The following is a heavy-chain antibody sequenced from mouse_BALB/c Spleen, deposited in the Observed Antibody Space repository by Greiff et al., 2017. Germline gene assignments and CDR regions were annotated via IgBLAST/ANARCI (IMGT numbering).Heavy chain of an antibody. CDR3: APLYALDY. CDR2: IDPANGNT. D-gene: IGHD6-1*01. CDR1: GFNIKDTY. J-gene: IGHJ4*01. V-gene: IGHV14-3*02. Sequence: VQLKQSGAELVKPGASVKLSCTASGFNIKDTYMHWVKQRPEQGLEWIGRIDPANGNTKYEPKFQGQATITADTSSNTAYLQLSSLTSEDTAVYYCAPLYALDYWGQGTSVTVSS.